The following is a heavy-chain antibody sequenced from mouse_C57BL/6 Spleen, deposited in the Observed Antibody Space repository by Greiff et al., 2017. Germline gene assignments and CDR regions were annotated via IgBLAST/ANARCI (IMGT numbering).Heavy chain of an antibody. CDR1: GYAFSSSW. CDR3: STGPPGGY. Sequence: VQLQQSGPELVKPGASVKISCKASGYAFSSSWMNWVKQRPGKGLEWIGRIYPGDGDTNYNGKFKGKATLTADKSSSTAYMQLSSLTSEDSAVYFCSTGPPGGYWGQGTTLTVSS. V-gene: IGHV1-82*01. CDR2: IYPGDGDT. D-gene: IGHD4-1*01. J-gene: IGHJ2*01.